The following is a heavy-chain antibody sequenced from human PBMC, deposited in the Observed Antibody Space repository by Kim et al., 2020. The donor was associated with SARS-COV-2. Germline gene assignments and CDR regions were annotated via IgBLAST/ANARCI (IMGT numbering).Heavy chain of an antibody. Sequence: GGSLRLSCAASGFTFSSYGMHWVRQAPGKGLEWVAVISYDGSNKYYADSVKGRFTISRDNSKNTLYLQMNSLRAEDTAVYYCAKVSSHQLRYFDWLPDDFDYWGQGTLVTVSS. CDR3: AKVSSHQLRYFDWLPDDFDY. D-gene: IGHD3-9*01. CDR2: ISYDGSNK. CDR1: GFTFSSYG. V-gene: IGHV3-30*18. J-gene: IGHJ4*02.